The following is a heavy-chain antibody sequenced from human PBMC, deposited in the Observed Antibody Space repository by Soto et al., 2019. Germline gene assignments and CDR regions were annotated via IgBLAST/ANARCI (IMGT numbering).Heavy chain of an antibody. D-gene: IGHD2-15*01. CDR3: ARPYCSGGSCYNWFDP. CDR2: IKQDGSQK. Sequence: EVQLVESGGGLVQLGGSLTVSCAASGFTFRTYWMSWVRQAPGKGLEWVANIKQDGSQKYYVDSVKGRFTIYRDNAKNSLYLQMNSLSAEDTAIYYCARPYCSGGSCYNWFDPWGQGTLVTVSS. J-gene: IGHJ5*02. CDR1: GFTFRTYW. V-gene: IGHV3-7*03.